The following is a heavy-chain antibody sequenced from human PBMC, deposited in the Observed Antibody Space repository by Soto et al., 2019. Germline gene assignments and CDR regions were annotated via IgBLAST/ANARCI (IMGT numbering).Heavy chain of an antibody. CDR3: AKTANGWFSAFDI. CDR2: ISGSGGTT. Sequence: EVQLLESGGGLVQPGGSLRLSCAASGFTFSSYAMSWVRQAPGKGLEWVSAISGSGGTTYYADFVKGRFTLSRDNSKNTLYLQMNSLRAEDTAVYYCAKTANGWFSAFDIWGQGTMVTVSS. D-gene: IGHD6-19*01. J-gene: IGHJ3*02. CDR1: GFTFSSYA. V-gene: IGHV3-23*01.